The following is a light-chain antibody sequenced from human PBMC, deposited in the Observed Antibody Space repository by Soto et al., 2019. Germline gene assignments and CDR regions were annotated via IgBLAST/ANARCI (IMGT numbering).Light chain of an antibody. V-gene: IGKV1-5*03. CDR2: KAS. Sequence: DIQMTQSPSTLSASVGDRVTITCRASQSISSWLAWYQQKPGKAPKLLIYKASSLESGVPSRFSGSGSGTEFNLTISGLQPDDFATYYCQQYNSYWTFGQGTKVEIK. J-gene: IGKJ1*01. CDR3: QQYNSYWT. CDR1: QSISSW.